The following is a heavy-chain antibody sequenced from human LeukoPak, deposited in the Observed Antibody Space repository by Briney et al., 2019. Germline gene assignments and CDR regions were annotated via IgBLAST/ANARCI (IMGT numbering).Heavy chain of an antibody. CDR2: INPNSGGT. V-gene: IGHV1-2*06. J-gene: IGHJ5*02. CDR3: AREGSQDYSNYFNWFDP. Sequence: WASVKVSCKASGYTFTGYYMHWVRQAPGQGLEWMGRINPNSGGTNYAQNFQGRVTMTRDTSISTAYMALSRLRSDDSAVYYCAREGSQDYSNYFNWFDPWGQGTLVTVSS. CDR1: GYTFTGYY. D-gene: IGHD4-11*01.